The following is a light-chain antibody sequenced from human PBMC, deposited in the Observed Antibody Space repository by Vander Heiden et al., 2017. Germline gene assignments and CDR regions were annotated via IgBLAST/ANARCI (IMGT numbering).Light chain of an antibody. J-gene: IGLJ3*02. CDR2: EVN. V-gene: IGLV2-23*02. CDR3: CSFAGSSTYWV. Sequence: SALPQPAPLSGPPGQSITMSCTGTSSDVGSYSLVSWYQQHPGKAPEVMIYEVNKRPSGVSNRFSGSKSGNTASLTISGLQAEDEADYYCCSFAGSSTYWVFGGGTKLTVL. CDR1: SSDVGSYSL.